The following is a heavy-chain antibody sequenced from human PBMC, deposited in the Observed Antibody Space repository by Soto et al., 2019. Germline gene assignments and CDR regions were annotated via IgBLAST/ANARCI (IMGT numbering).Heavy chain of an antibody. CDR1: GYTFTSYA. Sequence: QVQLVQSGAEVKKPGASVKVSCKASGYTFTSYAISWVRQAPGQGLEWMGWISAYNGNTNYAQQLQGRGTMTTATSTSTAYMELRSPRSADTAVYYCARDTPPTDFWGQGTRVTVSS. CDR3: ARDTPPTDF. CDR2: ISAYNGNT. J-gene: IGHJ4*02. V-gene: IGHV1-18*01.